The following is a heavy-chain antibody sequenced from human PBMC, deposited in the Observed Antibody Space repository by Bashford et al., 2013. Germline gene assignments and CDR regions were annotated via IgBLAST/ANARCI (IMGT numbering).Heavy chain of an antibody. Sequence: VASVKVSCKASGYTFTSYDINWVRQALDKGLSGWVDESKSDKTGYAQKFQGRVTMTRNTSINTAYMELSSLTSEDTALYYCAREVMVVTPTSRGGRPAFDIWGQGTMVTVSS. J-gene: IGHJ3*02. V-gene: IGHV1-8*01. D-gene: IGHD4-23*01. CDR1: GYTFTSYD. CDR3: AREVMVVTPTSRGGRPAFDI. CDR2: ESKSDKT.